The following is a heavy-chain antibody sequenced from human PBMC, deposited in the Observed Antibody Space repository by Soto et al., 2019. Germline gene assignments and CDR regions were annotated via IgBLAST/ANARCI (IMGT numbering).Heavy chain of an antibody. J-gene: IGHJ6*02. Sequence: QVQLVESGGGVVQPGRSLRLSCAASGFTFSSYGMHWVRQAPGKGLEWVAVISYDGSNKYYADSVKGRFTISRDNSKNTLYLQMNSRRAEDTAVYYWAKAGDYAYGMDVWGQGTTVTVSS. D-gene: IGHD3-10*01. CDR2: ISYDGSNK. V-gene: IGHV3-30*18. CDR1: GFTFSSYG. CDR3: AKAGDYAYGMDV.